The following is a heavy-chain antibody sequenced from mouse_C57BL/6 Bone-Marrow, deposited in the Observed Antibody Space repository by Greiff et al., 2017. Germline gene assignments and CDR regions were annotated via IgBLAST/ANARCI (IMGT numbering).Heavy chain of an antibody. Sequence: VQGVESGAELARPGASVKLSCKASGYTFTSYGISWVKQRTGQGLEWIGEIYPRSGNTYYNEKFKGKATLTADKSSSTAYMELRSLTSEDSAVYFCPITTVVYFDYWGQGTTLTVSS. CDR3: PITTVVYFDY. CDR2: IYPRSGNT. CDR1: GYTFTSYG. V-gene: IGHV1-81*01. J-gene: IGHJ2*01. D-gene: IGHD1-1*01.